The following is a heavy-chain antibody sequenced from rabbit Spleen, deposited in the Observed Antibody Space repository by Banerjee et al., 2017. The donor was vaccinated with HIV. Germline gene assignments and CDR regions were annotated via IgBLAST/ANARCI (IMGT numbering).Heavy chain of an antibody. Sequence: QSLEESGGDLVKPGASLTLTCTASGFSFSSSYWICWVRQAPGKGLEWIACIYTNSDITHYASWAKGRFTISKTSSTTVTLQMTRLTAADTATYFCARDTSSSFSSYGMDLWGQGTLVTVS. V-gene: IGHV1S40*01. D-gene: IGHD1-1*01. CDR1: GFSFSSSYW. J-gene: IGHJ6*01. CDR3: ARDTSSSFSSYGMDL. CDR2: IYTNSDIT.